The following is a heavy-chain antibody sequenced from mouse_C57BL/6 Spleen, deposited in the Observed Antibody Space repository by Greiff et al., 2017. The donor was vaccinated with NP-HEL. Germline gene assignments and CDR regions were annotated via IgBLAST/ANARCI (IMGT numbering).Heavy chain of an antibody. CDR2: LDPSDSYT. J-gene: IGHJ1*03. CDR1: GYTFTSYW. V-gene: IGHV1-69*01. Sequence: QVQLQQPGAELVMPGASVKLSCKASGYTFTSYWMHWVKQRPGQGLEWIGELDPSDSYTNYNQKFKGKSTLTVDKSSSTAYMQLSSLTSEDSAVYYCARGITTVVGYFDVWGTGTTVTVSS. D-gene: IGHD1-1*01. CDR3: ARGITTVVGYFDV.